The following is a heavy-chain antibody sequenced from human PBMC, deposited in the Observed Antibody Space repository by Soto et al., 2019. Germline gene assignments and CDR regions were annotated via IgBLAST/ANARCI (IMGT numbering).Heavy chain of an antibody. Sequence: QVQLVQSGAAEKKPGASVKVSCKASGYTFTIYAMHWVRQAPGQRLEWMGWINAGNGNTKYSQKFQGRVTITRDTSASTAYMELSSLRSEDTAVYYCARASSWWYFDLWGRGTLVTVSS. J-gene: IGHJ2*01. V-gene: IGHV1-3*05. CDR2: INAGNGNT. CDR3: ARASSWWYFDL. CDR1: GYTFTIYA.